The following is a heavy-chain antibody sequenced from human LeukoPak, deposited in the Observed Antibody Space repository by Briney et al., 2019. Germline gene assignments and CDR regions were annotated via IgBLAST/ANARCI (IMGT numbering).Heavy chain of an antibody. Sequence: PSETLSLTCAASGYSISSGYYCGWIRQPPGKGLEWIGSIYHSGSTYYNPSLKSRVTISVDTSKNQFSLKLSSVTAADTAVYYCAILPVAGIGYFDYWGQGTLVTVSS. CDR2: IYHSGST. J-gene: IGHJ4*02. D-gene: IGHD6-19*01. CDR1: GYSISSGYY. CDR3: AILPVAGIGYFDY. V-gene: IGHV4-38-2*01.